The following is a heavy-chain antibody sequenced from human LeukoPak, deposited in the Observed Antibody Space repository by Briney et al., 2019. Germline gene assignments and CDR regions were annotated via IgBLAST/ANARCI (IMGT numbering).Heavy chain of an antibody. D-gene: IGHD3-3*01. CDR3: ARQFLEWLLLFDY. V-gene: IGHV3-74*01. CDR1: EFTFSTYW. Sequence: GGSLRLSCEASEFTFSTYWMHWVRQVPGKGLVWVARINTDGSRTSYADSVKGRFTISRDNAKNTLYLQMNSLRGEDTAVYYCARQFLEWLLLFDYWGQGTLVTVSS. CDR2: INTDGSRT. J-gene: IGHJ4*02.